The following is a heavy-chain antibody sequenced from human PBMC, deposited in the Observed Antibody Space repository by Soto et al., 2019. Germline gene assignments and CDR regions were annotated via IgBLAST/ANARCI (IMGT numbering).Heavy chain of an antibody. J-gene: IGHJ4*02. CDR2: INSGGGST. D-gene: IGHD3-16*01. CDR1: GFTVCSYW. Sequence: GGSMRLSCAASGFTVCSYWMHWVRQAPGKGLVWVSPINSGGGSTNYADSVKGRFTISRDNSKNTLYLQMNSLRAEDTAVYYCAKDPRLHRPGYFDYWGQGTLVTVSS. V-gene: IGHV3-74*01. CDR3: AKDPRLHRPGYFDY.